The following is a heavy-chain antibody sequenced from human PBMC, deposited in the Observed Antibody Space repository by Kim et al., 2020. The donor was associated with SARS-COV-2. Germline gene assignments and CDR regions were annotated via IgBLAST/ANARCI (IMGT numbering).Heavy chain of an antibody. J-gene: IGHJ6*02. D-gene: IGHD2-8*01. CDR2: IYWDDDK. V-gene: IGHV2-5*02. CDR1: GFSLSTSGVG. CDR3: AHALGYCTNCQCTSFCMDD. Sequence: SGPTLVNPPQTLTLTCPFSGFSLSTSGVGVGWIRQPPGKALEWLALIYWDDDKPYSPSLKSRLTITKDTSKNQVVLTMTNMDPVDTATYYCAHALGYCTNCQCTSFCMDDWGQGTTVTVSS.